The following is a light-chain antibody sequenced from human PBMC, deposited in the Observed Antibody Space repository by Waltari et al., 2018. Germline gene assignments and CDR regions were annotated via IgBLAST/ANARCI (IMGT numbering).Light chain of an antibody. Sequence: QSVLTQPPLASGTPGQRVTISCSGNSSNIGINTVTWYQQLTGTAPNPLIYANYHQPSGVPALFSASKSDTSASLAISGLQSEDEADYFCATWDDSLNGRVFGGGTKLAVL. CDR1: SSNIGINT. CDR2: ANY. V-gene: IGLV1-44*01. J-gene: IGLJ3*02. CDR3: ATWDDSLNGRV.